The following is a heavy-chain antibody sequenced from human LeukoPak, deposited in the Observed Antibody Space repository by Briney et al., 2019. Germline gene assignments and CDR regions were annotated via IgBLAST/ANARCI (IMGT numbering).Heavy chain of an antibody. J-gene: IGHJ4*02. CDR2: INHRGST. D-gene: IGHD5-18*01. CDR1: GGSFSGYY. Sequence: PSETLSLTCAVYGGSFSGYYWSWIRQPPGKGLEWIGEINHRGSTNYNPSLKSRVTISVDTSKNQLSLKVSSVTAADTAVYYCARVRHGYSYGLVDYWGQGTLVTVSS. V-gene: IGHV4-34*01. CDR3: ARVRHGYSYGLVDY.